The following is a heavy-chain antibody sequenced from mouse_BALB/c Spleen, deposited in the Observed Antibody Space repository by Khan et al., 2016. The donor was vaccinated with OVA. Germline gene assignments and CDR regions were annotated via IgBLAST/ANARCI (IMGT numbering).Heavy chain of an antibody. CDR3: ARAGGLRRNAGFSY. V-gene: IGHV1S45*01. CDR1: GYTFTDHH. J-gene: IGHJ3*01. Sequence: VQLQQPGAELVRPGASVKISCKAFGYTFTDHHISWVKQRPGQGLDWIAYINPYNDYTNYNQKFKGKATLTVDTSSSTAYMELSSLTSEDSAVYYCARAGGLRRNAGFSYWGQGTLVTVSA. CDR2: INPYNDYT.